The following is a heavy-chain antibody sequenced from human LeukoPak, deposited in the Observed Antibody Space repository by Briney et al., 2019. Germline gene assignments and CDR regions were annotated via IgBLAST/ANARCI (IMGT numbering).Heavy chain of an antibody. CDR1: GFTFSSYA. Sequence: GGSLRLSCAASGFTFSSYAMSWVRQAPGKGLEWVSAISGSGGSTYYADSGKGRFTISRDNAKNTLYLQMNSLRAEDTAVYYWATRLGYSYGYYHYWGQGTLVTVSS. D-gene: IGHD5-18*01. V-gene: IGHV3-23*01. J-gene: IGHJ4*02. CDR3: ATRLGYSYGYYHY. CDR2: ISGSGGST.